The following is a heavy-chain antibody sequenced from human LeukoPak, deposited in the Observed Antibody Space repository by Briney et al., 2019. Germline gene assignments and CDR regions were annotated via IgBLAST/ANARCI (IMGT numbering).Heavy chain of an antibody. CDR3: ARDHKGYIYGYRRGYSDYYFMDV. CDR1: GFTFSDYY. D-gene: IGHD5-18*01. V-gene: IGHV3-11*01. CDR2: ISSSGNTI. Sequence: GRSLRLSCAASGFTFSDYYMSWIRQAPGKGLEWVSYISSSGNTIKYADSVKGRFTISRDNAKNSLYLQMNSLRAEDTAIYYCARDHKGYIYGYRRGYSDYYFMDVWGKGTTVTVSS. J-gene: IGHJ6*03.